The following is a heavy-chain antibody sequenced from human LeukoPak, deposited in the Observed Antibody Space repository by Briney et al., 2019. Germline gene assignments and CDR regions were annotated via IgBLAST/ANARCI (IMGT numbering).Heavy chain of an antibody. CDR2: IIPILGIA. CDR3: ARDRVGAQDY. V-gene: IGHV1-69*04. J-gene: IGHJ4*02. CDR1: GGTFSSYT. D-gene: IGHD1-26*01. Sequence: SLKVSCKASGGTFSSYTISWVRQAPGQGLEWMGRIIPILGIANYAQKLQGRVTITADKSTSTAYMELSSLRSEDTAVYYCARDRVGAQDYWGQGTLVTVSS.